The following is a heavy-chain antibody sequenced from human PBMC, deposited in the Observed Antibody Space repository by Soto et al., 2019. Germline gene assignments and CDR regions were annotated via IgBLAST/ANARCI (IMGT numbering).Heavy chain of an antibody. CDR3: ARRPAFCGGDCYSGYFDF. J-gene: IGHJ4*02. CDR2: IDDSGST. D-gene: IGHD2-21*01. Sequence: QLQLQESGPGLVKPSETLSLTCTVSGGSIRSSSYYWGWIRQPPGKGLEWIGNIDDSGSTYYNPSLTSPVTIFVDTSKNQFSLTLRSVTAADTAVYYCARRPAFCGGDCYSGYFDFWGQGTLVTVSS. V-gene: IGHV4-39*01. CDR1: GGSIRSSSYY.